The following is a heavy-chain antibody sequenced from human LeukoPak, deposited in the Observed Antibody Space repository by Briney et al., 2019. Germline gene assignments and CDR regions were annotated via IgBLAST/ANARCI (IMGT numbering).Heavy chain of an antibody. V-gene: IGHV4-59*08. CDR2: IHYSGTT. CDR3: ARYSGTHSRNFDY. Sequence: SETLSLTCTVSGGSISSYHWSWIRQPPGKGLEWIGYIHYSGTTTYNPSLNSRVTISVDTSKNQFSLKLSSVTAADTAVYYCARYSGTHSRNFDYWGQGTLVTVSS. J-gene: IGHJ4*02. CDR1: GGSISSYH. D-gene: IGHD1-26*01.